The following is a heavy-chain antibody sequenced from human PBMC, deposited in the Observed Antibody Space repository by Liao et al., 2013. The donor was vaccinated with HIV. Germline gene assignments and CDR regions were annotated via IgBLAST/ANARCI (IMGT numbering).Heavy chain of an antibody. CDR2: ISHSGTA. D-gene: IGHD3-16*01. Sequence: QLQLQESGPGLVKPSETLSLTCNVYGDSITTINSYWGWIRQPPGKGLEWVGIISHSGTAYYSPSLKSRVTVSVDTSKNRFSLNLSSVTAADTAVYYCARSYWGDPHRSFFDFWGQGTLVTVSS. V-gene: IGHV4-39*07. J-gene: IGHJ4*02. CDR1: GDSITTINSY. CDR3: ARSYWGDPHRSFFDF.